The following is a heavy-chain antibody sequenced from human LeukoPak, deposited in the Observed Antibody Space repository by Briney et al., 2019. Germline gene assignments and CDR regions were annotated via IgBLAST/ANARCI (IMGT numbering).Heavy chain of an antibody. CDR2: ISGSGGST. CDR1: GFTFSSYA. CDR3: AKDRRVKRFLEWSPNYYGMDV. J-gene: IGHJ6*02. D-gene: IGHD3-3*01. V-gene: IGHV3-23*01. Sequence: PGGSLRLSCAASGFTFSSYAMSWVRQAPGKGLEWVSAISGSGGSTYYADSVKGRFTISRDNSKNTLYLQMNSLRAEDTAVYYCAKDRRVKRFLEWSPNYYGMDVWGQGTTVTVSS.